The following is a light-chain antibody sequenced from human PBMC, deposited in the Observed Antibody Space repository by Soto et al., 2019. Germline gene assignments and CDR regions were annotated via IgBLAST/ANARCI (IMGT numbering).Light chain of an antibody. CDR1: QGISSY. Sequence: DIQLTQSPSFLSASVGDRVTITCRASQGISSYLAWYQQKPGKAPKLLIYAASTLQSGVPSRFSGSGSGTELTLTISSLQPEDFATYYCQQLNSFGTFGQGTKVDIK. V-gene: IGKV1-9*01. CDR2: AAS. J-gene: IGKJ1*01. CDR3: QQLNSFGT.